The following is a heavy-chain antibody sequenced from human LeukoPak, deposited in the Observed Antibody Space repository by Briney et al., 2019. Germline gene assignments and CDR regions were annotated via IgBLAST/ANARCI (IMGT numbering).Heavy chain of an antibody. CDR3: ARDRRYCSSISCYTCDY. D-gene: IGHD2-2*02. CDR1: GFTFSNYW. CDR2: INTDGSST. Sequence: GGSLRLSCAGSGFTFSNYWMHWVRQAPGKGLVWVSRINTDGSSTSYADSVKGRFTISRDNAKNTLYLQMNSLRAEDTAVYYCARDRRYCSSISCYTCDYWGQGTLVTVSS. V-gene: IGHV3-74*01. J-gene: IGHJ4*02.